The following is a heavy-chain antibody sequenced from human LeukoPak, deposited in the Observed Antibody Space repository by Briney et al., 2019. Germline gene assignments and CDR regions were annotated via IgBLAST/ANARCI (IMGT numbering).Heavy chain of an antibody. D-gene: IGHD2-2*01. CDR3: ARDAWDVVVPAATDAFDI. V-gene: IGHV3-7*01. J-gene: IGHJ3*02. Sequence: GGSLRLSCAASGFTFSSYWMSWVRQAPGKGLEWVANIKQDGSEKYYVDSVKGRFTISRDNAKSSLYLQMNSLRAEDTAVYYCARDAWDVVVPAATDAFDIWGQGTTVTVSS. CDR1: GFTFSSYW. CDR2: IKQDGSEK.